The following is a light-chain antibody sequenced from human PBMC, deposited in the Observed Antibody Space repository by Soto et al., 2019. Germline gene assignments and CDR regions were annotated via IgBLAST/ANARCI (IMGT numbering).Light chain of an antibody. CDR3: HQRSSWPLT. CDR1: QSVSTY. J-gene: IGKJ4*01. CDR2: DAS. V-gene: IGKV3-11*01. Sequence: EIVLTQSPATLSLSPGERATLSCRASQSVSTYLNWYQQKPGQAPRLLIYDASNRATGIPARFSGGGSGTDFTLTISSLEPEDSAVYYCHQRSSWPLTFGGGTKVEIK.